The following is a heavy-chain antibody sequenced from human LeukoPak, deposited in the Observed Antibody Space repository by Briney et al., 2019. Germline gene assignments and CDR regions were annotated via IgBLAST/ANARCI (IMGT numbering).Heavy chain of an antibody. Sequence: GASVNVSCKASGYTFTSYGISWVRRAPGQGLEWVGWISAYNGNTNYAQKLQGRVTMTTDTSTSTAYMELRSLRSDDTAVYYCARVMVILPAAQNWFDPWGQGTLVTVSS. CDR2: ISAYNGNT. D-gene: IGHD2-2*01. CDR3: ARVMVILPAAQNWFDP. V-gene: IGHV1-18*01. CDR1: GYTFTSYG. J-gene: IGHJ5*02.